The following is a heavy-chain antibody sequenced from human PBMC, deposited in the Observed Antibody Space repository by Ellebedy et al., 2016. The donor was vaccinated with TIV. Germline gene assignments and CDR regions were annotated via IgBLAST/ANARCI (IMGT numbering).Heavy chain of an antibody. Sequence: PGGSLRLSCAASGFTFSSYAMHWVRQAPGKGLEWVALISYDGSAQYYAGSVKGRFTISRDSSKNTLYLQINSLRAEDTAVYHCARERRGYYAEYWGQGTLVTVSS. CDR2: ISYDGSAQ. V-gene: IGHV3-30-3*01. J-gene: IGHJ4*02. CDR3: ARERRGYYAEY. D-gene: IGHD3-22*01. CDR1: GFTFSSYA.